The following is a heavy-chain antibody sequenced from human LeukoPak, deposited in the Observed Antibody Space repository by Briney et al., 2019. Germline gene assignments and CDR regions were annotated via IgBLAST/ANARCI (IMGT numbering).Heavy chain of an antibody. Sequence: SETLSLTCTVSGGSMTIHHWKWMRQTPGKGLVWIGYVFDSGRTKENPSLKSRVTLSADTSKNQLSLRLSSVTAADTAVYYCTTIKRGNIFGYFDFWGQGILVTVSS. CDR1: GGSMTIHH. CDR3: TTIKRGNIFGYFDF. V-gene: IGHV4-59*11. D-gene: IGHD5-18*01. J-gene: IGHJ4*02. CDR2: VFDSGRT.